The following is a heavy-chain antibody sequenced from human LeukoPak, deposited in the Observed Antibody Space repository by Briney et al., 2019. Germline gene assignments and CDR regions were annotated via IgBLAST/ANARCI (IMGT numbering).Heavy chain of an antibody. J-gene: IGHJ6*03. V-gene: IGHV1-69*13. CDR2: IIPIFGTA. CDR1: GGTFSSYA. CDR3: ATQTSGGTFSHYYYMDV. D-gene: IGHD2-15*01. Sequence: SVKVSCKASGGTFSSYAISWVRQAPGQGLEWMGGIIPIFGTANYAQKFQGRVTITADESTSTAYMELSSLRSEDTAVYYCATQTSGGTFSHYYYMDVWGKGTTVTISS.